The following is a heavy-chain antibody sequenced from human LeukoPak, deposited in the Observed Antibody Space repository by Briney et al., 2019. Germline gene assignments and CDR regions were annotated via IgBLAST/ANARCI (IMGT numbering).Heavy chain of an antibody. J-gene: IGHJ3*02. CDR3: ARDHPSIVGAKDAFDI. CDR1: GYTFTSYY. CDR2: INPNSGGT. Sequence: ASVKVSCKASGYTFTSYYMHWVRQAPGQGLEWMGWINPNSGGTNYAQKFQGRVTMTRDTSISTAYMGLSRLRSDDTAVYYCARDHPSIVGAKDAFDIWGQGTMVTVSS. D-gene: IGHD1-26*01. V-gene: IGHV1-2*02.